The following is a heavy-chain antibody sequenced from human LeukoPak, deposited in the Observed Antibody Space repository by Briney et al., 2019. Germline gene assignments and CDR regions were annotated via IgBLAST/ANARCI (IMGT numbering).Heavy chain of an antibody. CDR2: NSCSSSTI. Sequence: GGSLRLSCAASGFTFSSYSMNWVRQAPGRGLEWVSYNSCSSSTIYYADSVKGRFTISRDNAKNSLYLQMNSLRAEDTAVYYCARIPSNYCDYWGQGTLVTVSS. CDR3: ARIPSNYCDY. CDR1: GFTFSSYS. D-gene: IGHD2-21*01. J-gene: IGHJ4*02. V-gene: IGHV3-48*01.